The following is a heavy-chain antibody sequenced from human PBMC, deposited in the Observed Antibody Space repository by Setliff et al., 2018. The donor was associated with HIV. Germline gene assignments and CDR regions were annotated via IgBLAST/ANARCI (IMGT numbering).Heavy chain of an antibody. CDR1: GGSMSSSGPGYY. CDR2: VYYRGRT. J-gene: IGHJ5*02. V-gene: IGHV4-39*01. CDR3: ARPRRVRSRAWYWFDI. Sequence: SETLSLTCTVSGGSMSSSGPGYYWGWVRQTPGGGLEWIGSVYYRGRTYYNPSLKSRVTISVDTSKNQFSLNLFSVTAADTAVYYCARPRRVRSRAWYWFDIWGQGTLVTVSS. D-gene: IGHD6-19*01.